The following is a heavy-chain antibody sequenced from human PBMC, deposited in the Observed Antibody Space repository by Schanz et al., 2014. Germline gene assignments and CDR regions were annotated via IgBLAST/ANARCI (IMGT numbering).Heavy chain of an antibody. CDR3: AKDLRVAYYGSTDAFDI. V-gene: IGHV3-23*04. J-gene: IGHJ3*02. CDR1: GFTLSSYA. D-gene: IGHD3-10*01. Sequence: DVQLAESGGGLVQPGGSLRLSCAASGFTLSSYALSWVRQSPGKGLEWVSAINTADTTYYADSVKGRFTVSRDNSKNTLFLQMNSLRAEDTAVYYCAKDLRVAYYGSTDAFDIWGQGTMVTVSS. CDR2: INTADTT.